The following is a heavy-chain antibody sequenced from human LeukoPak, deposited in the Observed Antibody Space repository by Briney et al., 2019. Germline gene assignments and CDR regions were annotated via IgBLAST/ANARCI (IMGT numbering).Heavy chain of an antibody. CDR2: IYYSGST. CDR3: ARKGYYDSSGYRIDAFDI. CDR1: GGSISSYY. V-gene: IGHV4-59*08. Sequence: SETLSLTCTVSGGSISSYYRSWIRQPPGKGLEWIGYIYYSGSTNYNPSLKSRVTISVDTSKNQFSLKLSSVTAADTAVYYCARKGYYDSSGYRIDAFDIWGQGTMVTVSS. J-gene: IGHJ3*02. D-gene: IGHD3-22*01.